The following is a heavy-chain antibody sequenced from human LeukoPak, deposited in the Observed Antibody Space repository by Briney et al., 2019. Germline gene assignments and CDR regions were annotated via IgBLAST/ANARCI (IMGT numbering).Heavy chain of an antibody. CDR2: IYYSGST. CDR3: ARGPLGELFDY. Sequence: PSETLSLTCTVSGGSISSYYWSWIRQPAGKGLEWIGYIYYSGSTNYNPSLKSRVTISVDTSKNQFSLKLSSVTAADTAVYYCARGPLGELFDYWGQGTLVTVSS. J-gene: IGHJ4*02. D-gene: IGHD3-10*01. CDR1: GGSISSYY. V-gene: IGHV4-59*01.